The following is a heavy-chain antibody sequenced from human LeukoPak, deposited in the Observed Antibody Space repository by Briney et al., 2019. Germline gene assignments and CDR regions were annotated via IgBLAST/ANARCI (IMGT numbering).Heavy chain of an antibody. CDR2: ISYDGSNK. CDR1: GFTFSSYG. CDR3: AKDKITMVSYYYYGMDV. Sequence: GGSLRLSCAASGFTFSSYGIHWVRQAPGKGLEWVAVISYDGSNKYYADFVKGRFTISRDNSKNTLYLQMNSLRAEDTAVYYCAKDKITMVSYYYYGMDVWGQGTTVTVSS. D-gene: IGHD3-10*01. J-gene: IGHJ6*02. V-gene: IGHV3-30*18.